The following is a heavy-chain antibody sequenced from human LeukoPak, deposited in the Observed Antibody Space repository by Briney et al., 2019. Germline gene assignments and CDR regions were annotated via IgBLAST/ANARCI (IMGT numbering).Heavy chain of an antibody. CDR1: GFTFDDYG. CDR3: ARGYYYDSSGYHDAFDI. CDR2: INWNGGST. V-gene: IGHV3-20*01. D-gene: IGHD3-22*01. Sequence: GGSLRLSCAASGFTFDDYGMSWVRQAPGKGLEWVSGINWNGGSTGYADSVKGRFTISRDNAKNSLYLQMNSLRAEDTALYHCARGYYYDSSGYHDAFDIWGQGTMVTVSS. J-gene: IGHJ3*02.